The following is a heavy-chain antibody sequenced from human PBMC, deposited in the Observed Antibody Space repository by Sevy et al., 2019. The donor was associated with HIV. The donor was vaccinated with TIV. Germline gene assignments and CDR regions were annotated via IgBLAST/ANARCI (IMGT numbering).Heavy chain of an antibody. V-gene: IGHV4-59*01. CDR3: ARVGRGDWLFFDY. CDR2: IYFSGNT. Sequence: SETLSLTCTVSGGSINDYYWSWVRQPPGKGLDWIGYIYFSGNTDYNPPLKSRVTISVDTSKNQFSLRLSSVTAADTAVYYCARVGRGDWLFFDYWGLGTLVTVSS. CDR1: GGSINDYY. D-gene: IGHD3-22*01. J-gene: IGHJ4*02.